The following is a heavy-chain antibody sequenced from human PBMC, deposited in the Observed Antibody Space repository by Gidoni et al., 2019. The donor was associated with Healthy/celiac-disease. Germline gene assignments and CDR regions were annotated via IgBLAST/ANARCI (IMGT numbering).Heavy chain of an antibody. CDR2: IKPSGGST. Sequence: QVQLVXXXAEVNKPGASVKVACTASGYTFTRYSMHWVRQAPGQGLEWMGIIKPSGGSTSYAQKFQGRVTMTRDTSTSTVYMELSSLRSEDTAVYYCARGSTTGERYRPPHFDYWGQGTLVTVSS. J-gene: IGHJ4*02. D-gene: IGHD1-26*01. V-gene: IGHV1-46*01. CDR1: GYTFTRYS. CDR3: ARGSTTGERYRPPHFDY.